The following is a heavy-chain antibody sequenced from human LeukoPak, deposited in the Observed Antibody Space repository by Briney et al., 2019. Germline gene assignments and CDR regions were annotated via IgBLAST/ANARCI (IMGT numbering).Heavy chain of an antibody. J-gene: IGHJ4*02. Sequence: GGSLRLSCAASGFTFSSYAMHWVRQAPDKGLEWVAVISYDGSNKYYADSVKGRFTISRDNSKNTLYLQMNSLRAEDTAVYYCAKRASSSWYDYWGQGTLVTVSS. CDR1: GFTFSSYA. CDR3: AKRASSSWYDY. D-gene: IGHD6-13*01. CDR2: ISYDGSNK. V-gene: IGHV3-30-3*02.